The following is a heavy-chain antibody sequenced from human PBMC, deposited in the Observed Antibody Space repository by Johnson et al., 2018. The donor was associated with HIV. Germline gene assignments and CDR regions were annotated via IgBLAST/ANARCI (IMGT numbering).Heavy chain of an antibody. V-gene: IGHV3-53*01. CDR1: GFTVSSNY. Sequence: EVQLVESGGGLIQPGGSLRLSCEASGFTVSSNYMSWVRQAPGKGLEWVSVIYSGGSTYYADSVKGRFTISRDNSKNTLYLQMNSLRAEDTAVYYCAREASRIVRELGAFDIWGQGTMVTVSS. CDR3: AREASRIVRELGAFDI. D-gene: IGHD1-26*01. J-gene: IGHJ3*02. CDR2: IYSGGST.